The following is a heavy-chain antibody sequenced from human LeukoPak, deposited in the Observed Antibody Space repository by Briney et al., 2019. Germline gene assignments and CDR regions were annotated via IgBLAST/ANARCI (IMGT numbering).Heavy chain of an antibody. CDR3: ARVLYYNYGHGWFDS. D-gene: IGHD5-24*01. V-gene: IGHV4-59*01. CDR2: ISYSGST. J-gene: IGHJ5*01. CDR1: GGSISSFY. Sequence: PSETLSLTCTVSGGSISSFYSTWIRQPPGTGLECIGYISYSGSTSYNPSFRSRVTMSVDTSKNQLSLKVGSVTAADTAVYYCARVLYYNYGHGWFDSWGQGTLVTVSS.